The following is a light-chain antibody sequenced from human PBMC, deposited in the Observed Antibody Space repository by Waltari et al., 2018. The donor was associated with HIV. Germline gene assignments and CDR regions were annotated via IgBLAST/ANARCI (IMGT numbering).Light chain of an antibody. J-gene: IGLJ3*02. V-gene: IGLV1-47*01. CDR1: CSNFGSHA. Sequence: QPVLTQPPSTSGTPGQRVTISCFGSCSNFGSHAVSCYQQLPGTAPTLLIYRNNHRPSGVPDRFSGSKSGTSASLAISGLRSEDEADYYCAAWDDSLSGWVFGGGTKLTVL. CDR3: AAWDDSLSGWV. CDR2: RNN.